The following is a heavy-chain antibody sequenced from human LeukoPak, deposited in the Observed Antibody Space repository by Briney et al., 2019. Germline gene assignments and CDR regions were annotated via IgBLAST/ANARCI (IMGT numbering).Heavy chain of an antibody. J-gene: IGHJ6*02. Sequence: RSETLSLTCAVYGGSFSGYYWSWIRQPPGKGLEWIGEINHSGSTNYNPSLKSRVTISVDTSKNQFSLKLSSVTAADTAVYYCARGHYDFWSGYYLPYYYYGMDVWGQGTTVTVSS. V-gene: IGHV4-34*01. D-gene: IGHD3-3*01. CDR2: INHSGST. CDR1: GGSFSGYY. CDR3: ARGHYDFWSGYYLPYYYYGMDV.